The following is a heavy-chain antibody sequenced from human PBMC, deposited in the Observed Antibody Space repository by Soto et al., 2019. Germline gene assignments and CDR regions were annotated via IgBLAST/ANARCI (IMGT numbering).Heavy chain of an antibody. Sequence: PGGSLRLSCAASGFTFSSYGMHWVRQAPGKGLEWVAVISYDGSNKYYADSVKGRFTISRDNSKNTLYLQMNSLRAEDTAVYYCAKASEAYCGGDCYFHFDYWGQGTLVTVSS. CDR3: AKASEAYCGGDCYFHFDY. D-gene: IGHD2-21*02. CDR1: GFTFSSYG. V-gene: IGHV3-30*18. J-gene: IGHJ4*02. CDR2: ISYDGSNK.